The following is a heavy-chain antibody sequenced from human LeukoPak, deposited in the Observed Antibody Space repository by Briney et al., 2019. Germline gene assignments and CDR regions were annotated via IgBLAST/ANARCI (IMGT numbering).Heavy chain of an antibody. J-gene: IGHJ4*02. CDR2: IYYSGST. CDR1: GGSISSGGYS. CDR3: ARLDDSSGYSH. D-gene: IGHD3-22*01. Sequence: SETLSLTCAVSGGSISSGGYSWSWIRQPPGKGLEWIGYIYYSGSTYYNPSLKSRVTISVDTSKNQFSLKLSSVTAADTAVYYCARLDDSSGYSHWGQGTLATVSS. V-gene: IGHV4-30-4*07.